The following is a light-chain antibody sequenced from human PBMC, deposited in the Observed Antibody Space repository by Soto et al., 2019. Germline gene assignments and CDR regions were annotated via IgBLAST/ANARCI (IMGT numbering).Light chain of an antibody. Sequence: EIVLTQSPGTLSLSPGERATLSCRASQSVSSSYLAWYRQKPGQAPRLLINGASSRATGIPDRFSGSGSGTDFTLTISRLEPEDFAVYYCQQYGSSPLTFGGGTKVEVK. V-gene: IGKV3-20*01. CDR2: GAS. CDR3: QQYGSSPLT. J-gene: IGKJ4*01. CDR1: QSVSSSY.